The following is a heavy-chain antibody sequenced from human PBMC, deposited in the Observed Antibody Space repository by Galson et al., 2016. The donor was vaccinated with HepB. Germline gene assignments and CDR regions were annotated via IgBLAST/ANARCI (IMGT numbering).Heavy chain of an antibody. Sequence: LRLSCAASGFTFSNFAMSWVRQAPGKGLEWVSGVSESGSSTLYADSVKGRFTTSRDNSKNTLYLDMDSLRAEDTALYYCAKVTAGQLRYFDWLLGPGDYWGQGTLVTVSS. CDR1: GFTFSNFA. V-gene: IGHV3-23*01. CDR3: AKVTAGQLRYFDWLLGPGDY. J-gene: IGHJ4*02. D-gene: IGHD3-9*01. CDR2: VSESGSST.